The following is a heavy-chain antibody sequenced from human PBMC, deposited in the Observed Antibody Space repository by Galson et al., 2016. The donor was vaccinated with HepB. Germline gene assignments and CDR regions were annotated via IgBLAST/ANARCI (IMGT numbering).Heavy chain of an antibody. CDR2: INPSVNNT. CDR3: ARDRVVAARYHYGMDV. CDR1: GYTFTSYY. J-gene: IGHJ6*02. V-gene: IGHV1-46*01. D-gene: IGHD2-15*01. Sequence: SVKVSCKASGYTFTSYYMPWVRQAPGQGLEWMGIINPSVNNTRYAQKFQGRVTMTRDTSTSTVYMGLSSLRSEDTAVYYCARDRVVAARYHYGMDVWGQGTTVTVSS.